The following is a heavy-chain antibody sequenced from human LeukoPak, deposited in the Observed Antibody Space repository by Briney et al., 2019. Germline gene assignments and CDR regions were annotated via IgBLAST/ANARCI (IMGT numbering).Heavy chain of an antibody. CDR2: INTNTGNP. CDR3: ARDVSGYVFYYYYGMDV. V-gene: IGHV7-4-1*02. Sequence: GASVKVSCKASGYTFTSYAMNWVRQAPGQGLEWMGWINTNTGNPTYAQGFTGRFVFSLDTSVSTAYLQISSLKAEDTAVYYCARDVSGYVFYYYYGMDVWGQGTTVTVSS. CDR1: GYTFTSYA. J-gene: IGHJ6*02. D-gene: IGHD5-12*01.